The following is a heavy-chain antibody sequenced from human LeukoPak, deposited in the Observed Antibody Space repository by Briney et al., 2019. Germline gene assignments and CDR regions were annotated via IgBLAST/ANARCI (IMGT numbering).Heavy chain of an antibody. CDR1: GFMFSSNW. Sequence: GGSLRLSCAASGFMFSSNWMSWVHLAPGKGLEWVANIKEDGTETYYVDSVKGRFTISRDNAKNSLYLQMNSLRVEDTAVYYCAKEGRSLQTYWGQGTLVTVSS. CDR2: IKEDGTET. D-gene: IGHD5-24*01. CDR3: AKEGRSLQTY. J-gene: IGHJ4*02. V-gene: IGHV3-7*03.